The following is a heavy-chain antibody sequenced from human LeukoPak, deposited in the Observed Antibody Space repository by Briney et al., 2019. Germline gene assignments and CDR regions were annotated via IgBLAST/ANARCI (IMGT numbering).Heavy chain of an antibody. Sequence: ASVKVSCKASGYTLTTYGISWVRQAPGQGLEWMGWIGAYNGDTNYAQKLLGRVTMTTDTSTSTAYMELRSLRSDDTAVYYCARGLGNLGRGYYYGMDVWGQGTTVTVSS. CDR2: IGAYNGDT. D-gene: IGHD3-16*01. CDR1: GYTLTTYG. CDR3: ARGLGNLGRGYYYGMDV. J-gene: IGHJ6*02. V-gene: IGHV1-18*01.